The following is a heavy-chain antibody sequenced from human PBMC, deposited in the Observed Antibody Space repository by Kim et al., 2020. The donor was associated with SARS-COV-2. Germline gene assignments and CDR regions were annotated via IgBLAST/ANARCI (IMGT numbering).Heavy chain of an antibody. V-gene: IGHV3-23*01. CDR3: AKMVWGTSRYSDY. J-gene: IGHJ4*02. Sequence: GGSLRLSCAASGLTFSNYGMTWVRQAPGKGLEWVSAISGSGGITNYADSVKGRFTISRDNSKKTLYLQMNSLRAEDTAVYYCAKMVWGTSRYSDYWGQG. D-gene: IGHD3-16*02. CDR2: ISGSGGIT. CDR1: GLTFSNYG.